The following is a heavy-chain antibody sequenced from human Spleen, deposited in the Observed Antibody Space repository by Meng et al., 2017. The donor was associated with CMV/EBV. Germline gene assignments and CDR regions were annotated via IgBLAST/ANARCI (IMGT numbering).Heavy chain of an antibody. D-gene: IGHD1-26*01. Sequence: GESLKISCAASGFTFSSYAMSWVRQAPGKGLEWVALISGSGDNTYYADSVKGRFAISRDNSKNTLYLQVNSLRVEDTAVYYCAKSHLPSGRIAGGRFDHWGQGTLVTVSS. CDR3: AKSHLPSGRIAGGRFDH. J-gene: IGHJ4*02. CDR1: GFTFSSYA. V-gene: IGHV3-23*01. CDR2: ISGSGDNT.